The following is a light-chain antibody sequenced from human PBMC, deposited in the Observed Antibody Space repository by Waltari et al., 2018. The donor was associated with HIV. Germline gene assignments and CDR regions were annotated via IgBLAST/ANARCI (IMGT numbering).Light chain of an antibody. CDR3: LQYDNLPFT. V-gene: IGKV1-33*01. Sequence: GDRVTITCQASQDIIKYLHWYQQKPGKAPKVLIYDASNLQTGVPSRFSGSGSGTDFSFTIISLLPEDIATYYCLQYDNLPFTFGPGTKVDIK. J-gene: IGKJ3*01. CDR1: QDIIKY. CDR2: DAS.